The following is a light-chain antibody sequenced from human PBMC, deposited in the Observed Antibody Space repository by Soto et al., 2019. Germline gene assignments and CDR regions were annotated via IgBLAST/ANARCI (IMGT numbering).Light chain of an antibody. Sequence: EIVLTQSPGTLSSSPGERATLSCRASQSIDNRYFAWDQPKPGQAPRLLIYATSSRATGIPDSFGGSGSGTDFTLTINRLEPEDFAVYYCQQYLASSWTFGQGTKVDIK. J-gene: IGKJ1*01. V-gene: IGKV3-20*01. CDR2: ATS. CDR3: QQYLASSWT. CDR1: QSIDNRY.